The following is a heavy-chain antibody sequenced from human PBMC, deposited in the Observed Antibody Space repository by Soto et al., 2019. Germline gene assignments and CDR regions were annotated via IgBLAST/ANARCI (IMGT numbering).Heavy chain of an antibody. CDR1: GYSFTSYW. J-gene: IGHJ6*02. CDR2: IYPGDSDT. Sequence: PGESLKISCKGSGYSFTSYWIGWVRQMPGKGLEWMGIIYPGDSDTRYSPSFQGQVTISADKSISTAYLQWSSLKASDTAMYYCERRSRYAVGVYGMDVWGQGPKVTVSS. CDR3: ERRSRYAVGVYGMDV. V-gene: IGHV5-51*01. D-gene: IGHD2-2*01.